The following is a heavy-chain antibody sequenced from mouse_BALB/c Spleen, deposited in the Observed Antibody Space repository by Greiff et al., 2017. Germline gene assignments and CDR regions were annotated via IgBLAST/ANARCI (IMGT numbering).Heavy chain of an antibody. CDR3: ARERRTTAFDY. Sequence: LQQPGSDLVRPGASVKLSCKASGYTFTSYWMHWVKQRPGQGLEWIGNIYPGSGSTNYDEKFKSKATLTVDTSSSTAYMQLSSLTSVDSAVYFCARERRTTAFDYWGQGTTLTVSS. J-gene: IGHJ2*01. CDR1: GYTFTSYW. CDR2: IYPGSGST. V-gene: IGHV1S22*01. D-gene: IGHD1-2*01.